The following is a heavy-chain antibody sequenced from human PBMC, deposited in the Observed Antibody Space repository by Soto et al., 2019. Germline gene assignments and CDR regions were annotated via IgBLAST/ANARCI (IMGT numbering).Heavy chain of an antibody. V-gene: IGHV5-51*01. CDR2: IYPADSET. Sequence: GESLKISCKVSGYSFINYWIGWVRQMPGKGLEWMGIIYPADSETRYSPSSQGQVTISADKSISTAYLQWSSLKASDTAMYYCARFTPYVDRGGDTWGQGTLATVSS. J-gene: IGHJ5*02. CDR1: GYSFINYW. D-gene: IGHD2-15*01. CDR3: ARFTPYVDRGGDT.